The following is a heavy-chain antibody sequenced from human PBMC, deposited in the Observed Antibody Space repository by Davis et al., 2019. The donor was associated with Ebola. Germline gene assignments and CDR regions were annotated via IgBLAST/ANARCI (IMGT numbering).Heavy chain of an antibody. D-gene: IGHD3-10*01. V-gene: IGHV3-53*01. Sequence: GESLKISCAASGFTVSSNYMSWVRQAPGKGLEWVSVIYSGGSTYYADSVKGRFTISRDNSKNTLYLQMNSLRAEDTAVYYCARESLWGSGSSRTDSGWGQGTLVTVSS. J-gene: IGHJ4*02. CDR3: ARESLWGSGSSRTDSG. CDR2: IYSGGST. CDR1: GFTVSSNY.